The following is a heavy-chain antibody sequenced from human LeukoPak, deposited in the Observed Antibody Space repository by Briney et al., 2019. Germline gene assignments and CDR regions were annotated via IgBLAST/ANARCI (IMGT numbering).Heavy chain of an antibody. D-gene: IGHD3-10*01. CDR1: GGSISSGGYY. V-gene: IGHV4-31*03. Sequence: SETLSLTCTVSGGSISSGGYYWSWIRQHPGKGLEWIGYIYYSGSTYYNPPLKSRVTISVDTSKNQFSLKLSSVTAADTAVYYCARGSYYYGSGSYLEDAFDIWGQGTMVTVSS. CDR3: ARGSYYYGSGSYLEDAFDI. J-gene: IGHJ3*02. CDR2: IYYSGST.